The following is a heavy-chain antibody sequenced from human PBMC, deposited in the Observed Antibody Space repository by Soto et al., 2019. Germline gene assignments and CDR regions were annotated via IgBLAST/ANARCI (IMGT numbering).Heavy chain of an antibody. J-gene: IGHJ2*01. D-gene: IGHD3-22*01. V-gene: IGHV4-61*01. CDR1: GGSVSSGSYY. CDR2: IYYSGST. Sequence: LSLTCTVSGGSVSSGSYYWSWIRQPPGKGLEWIGYIYYSGSTNYNPSLKSRVTISVDTSKNQFSLKLSSVTAADTAVYYCARGEGYYYDSRDYWYFDLWGRGTLVTVSS. CDR3: ARGEGYYYDSRDYWYFDL.